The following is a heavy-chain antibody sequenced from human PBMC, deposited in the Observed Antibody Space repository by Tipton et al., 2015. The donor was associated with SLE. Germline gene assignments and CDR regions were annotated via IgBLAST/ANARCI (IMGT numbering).Heavy chain of an antibody. D-gene: IGHD7-27*01. V-gene: IGHV4-31*03. CDR2: IYYSGST. CDR3: AGQLGKAFYYYMDV. J-gene: IGHJ6*03. CDR1: GDPISSGGYY. Sequence: TLSLTCTVSGDPISSGGYYWSWFRQHPGKGLEWIGYIYYSGSTNYNRSLKSRVAMSVDTSKNQFSLKLTSVTAADTAVYYCAGQLGKAFYYYMDVWGKGTAVTVS.